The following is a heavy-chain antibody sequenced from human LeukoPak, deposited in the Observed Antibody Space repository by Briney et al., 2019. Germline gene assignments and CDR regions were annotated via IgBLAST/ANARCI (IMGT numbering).Heavy chain of an antibody. V-gene: IGHV4-4*07. D-gene: IGHD6-13*01. CDR2: LYSSGNT. J-gene: IGHJ6*03. CDR3: AREIAAAGTGVGAYYYYYYMDV. Sequence: SETLSLTCTVSGGSISSYYWSWIRQPAGKGLEWIGRLYSSGNTNHNPSLKSRVTMSVDTSKNQFSLKLSSVTAADTAVYYCAREIAAAGTGVGAYYYYYYMDVWGKGTTVTVSS. CDR1: GGSISSYY.